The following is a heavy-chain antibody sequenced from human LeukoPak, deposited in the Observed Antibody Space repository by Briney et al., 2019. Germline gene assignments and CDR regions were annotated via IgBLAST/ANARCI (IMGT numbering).Heavy chain of an antibody. J-gene: IGHJ4*02. CDR2: INWNGGST. V-gene: IGHV3-20*04. Sequence: GGSLRLSCAASGFTLDDYGMSWVRQAPGKGLEWVSGINWNGGSTGYADSVKGRFTISRDNAKNSLYLQMNSLRAEDTALYYCARSKMGSSGYYLDYWGQGTLVTVSS. CDR1: GFTLDDYG. CDR3: ARSKMGSSGYYLDY. D-gene: IGHD3-22*01.